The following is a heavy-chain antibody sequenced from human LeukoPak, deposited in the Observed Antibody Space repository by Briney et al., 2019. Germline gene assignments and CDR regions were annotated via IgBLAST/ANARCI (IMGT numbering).Heavy chain of an antibody. CDR2: TNPNSGGT. CDR1: GYTFTGYY. Sequence: ASVKVSCKASGYTFTGYYMHRVRQAPGQGLERMGWTNPNSGGTNYAQKFQGRVTMTRDTSISTAYMELSRLRSDDTAVYYCARVMSDITMTVRRWFDPWGQGTPVTVSS. CDR3: ARVMSDITMTVRRWFDP. V-gene: IGHV1-2*02. D-gene: IGHD3-22*01. J-gene: IGHJ5*02.